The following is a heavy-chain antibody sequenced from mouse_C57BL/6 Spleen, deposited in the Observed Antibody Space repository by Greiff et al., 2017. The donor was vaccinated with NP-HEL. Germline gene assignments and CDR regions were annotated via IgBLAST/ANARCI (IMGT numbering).Heavy chain of an antibody. J-gene: IGHJ3*01. D-gene: IGHD3-2*02. V-gene: IGHV1-66*01. CDR1: GYSFTSYY. CDR2: IYPGSGNT. Sequence: VQLQQSGPELVKPGASVKISCKASGYSFTSYYIHWVKQRPGQGLEWIGWIYPGSGNTKYNEKFKGKATLTADTSSSTAYMQLSSLTSEDSAVYYCARGGTQLRPSWFAYWGQGTLVTVSA. CDR3: ARGGTQLRPSWFAY.